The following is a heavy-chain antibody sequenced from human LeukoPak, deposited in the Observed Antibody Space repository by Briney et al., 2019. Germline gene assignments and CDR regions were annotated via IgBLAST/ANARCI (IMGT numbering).Heavy chain of an antibody. CDR3: ARHAASIVVVPAPYYFDY. Sequence: SETLSLTCTVSGGSISSSSYYWGWIRQPPGKGLEWIGYIYYSGSTNYNPSLKSRVTISVDTSKNQFSLKLSSVTAADTAVYHCARHAASIVVVPAPYYFDYWGQGTLVTVSS. CDR1: GGSISSSSYY. J-gene: IGHJ4*02. CDR2: IYYSGST. D-gene: IGHD2-2*01. V-gene: IGHV4-61*05.